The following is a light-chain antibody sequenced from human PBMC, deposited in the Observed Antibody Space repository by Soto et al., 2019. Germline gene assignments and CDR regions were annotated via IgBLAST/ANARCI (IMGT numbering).Light chain of an antibody. Sequence: QSALTQPASVSGSPGHSITISCTGTSSDVGGYNFVSWYQQHPGKAPKLMIYEVTDRPSGVSNRFSGSKSGSTASLTISGLQAEDEADYYCSSYTSRNTLAFGGGTKLTVL. CDR2: EVT. CDR1: SSDVGGYNF. CDR3: SSYTSRNTLA. V-gene: IGLV2-14*01. J-gene: IGLJ2*01.